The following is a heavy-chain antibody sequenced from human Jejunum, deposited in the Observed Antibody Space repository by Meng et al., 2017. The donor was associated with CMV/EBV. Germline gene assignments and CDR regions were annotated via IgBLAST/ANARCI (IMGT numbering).Heavy chain of an antibody. CDR3: ARGPGASTREGFDY. D-gene: IGHD1-26*01. CDR1: GGSTNSSY. Sequence: QWRLQGSGPGLVKPSETLSPTCPASGGSTNSSYWSWIRQPAGKGLEWIGRIYSSGSANYNPSLKSRVTMSVDTSKNQFSLKLTSVTAADTAIYYCARGPGASTREGFDYWGLGTLVTVSS. V-gene: IGHV4-4*07. J-gene: IGHJ4*02. CDR2: IYSSGSA.